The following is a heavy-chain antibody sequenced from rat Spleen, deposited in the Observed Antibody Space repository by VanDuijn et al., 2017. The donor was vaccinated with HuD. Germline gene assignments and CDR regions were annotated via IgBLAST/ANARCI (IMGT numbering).Heavy chain of an antibody. CDR2: INSAGST. CDR3: ATSEGVHYYLLFAY. CDR1: GYSITSSLR. D-gene: IGHD1-1*01. J-gene: IGHJ3*01. V-gene: IGHV3-3*01. Sequence: EVQLQESGPGLVKPSQSLSLTCSVIGYSITSSLRWNWIRKLPGNKLEWMGYINSAGSTVYNPSLKSRISITRDTSKNQFFLQVNSVSTEDTATSYCATSEGVHYYLLFAYWGKGTLVTVSS.